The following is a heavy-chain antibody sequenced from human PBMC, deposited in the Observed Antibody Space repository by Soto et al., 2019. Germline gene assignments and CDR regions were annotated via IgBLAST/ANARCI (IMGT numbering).Heavy chain of an antibody. CDR2: IIPILGIA. Sequence: QVQLVQSGAEVKKPGSSVKVSCKASGGTFSSYTISWVRQAPGQGLEWMGRIIPILGIAHYAQKFQGRVTITADKSTSTAYMELSSLRSEDTAVYYCARENDCSSTSCPTRYNWFDPWGQGTLVTVSS. V-gene: IGHV1-69*08. J-gene: IGHJ5*02. CDR1: GGTFSSYT. CDR3: ARENDCSSTSCPTRYNWFDP. D-gene: IGHD2-2*01.